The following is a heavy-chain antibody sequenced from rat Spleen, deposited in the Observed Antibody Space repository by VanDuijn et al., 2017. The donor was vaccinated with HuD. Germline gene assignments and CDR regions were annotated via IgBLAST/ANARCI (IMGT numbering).Heavy chain of an antibody. CDR1: GLSFSNYD. Sequence: EVQLVESGGGSVQPGRSMRLSCAVSGLSFSNYDMAWVRQAPTKGLGWVASITNASGRTYYPDSVKGRFTISRESAKSTLYLQMDSLRSEDTATYYCARHEPNWFAYWGQGTLVTVSS. J-gene: IGHJ3*01. CDR3: ARHEPNWFAY. CDR2: ITNASGRT. V-gene: IGHV5-25*01.